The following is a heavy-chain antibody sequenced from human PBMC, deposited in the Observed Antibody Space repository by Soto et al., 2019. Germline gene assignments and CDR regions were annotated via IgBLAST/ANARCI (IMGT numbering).Heavy chain of an antibody. J-gene: IGHJ4*02. CDR3: TRAASAYSKY. D-gene: IGHD2-21*01. CDR2: SYHSGTT. CDR1: GGSISTYY. Sequence: SETLSLTCTVSGGSISTYYWNWIRHPPGKGVEWIGYSYHSGTTSYSASLKNRGSMSVDPSKNEFSLKLTAVFAPGTAVLYCTRAASAYSKYWGQGKLVTVSS. V-gene: IGHV4-59*13.